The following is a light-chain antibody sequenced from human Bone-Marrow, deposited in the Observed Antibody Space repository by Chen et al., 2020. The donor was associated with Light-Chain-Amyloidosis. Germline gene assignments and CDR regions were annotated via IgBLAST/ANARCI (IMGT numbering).Light chain of an antibody. Sequence: QSALTQPASVSGSPGQSITISSTGTSSDVGGYNYVSWYQQPPGKAPKLMIYDVSNRPSGVSNRFSGSKSGNTASLTISGLQAEDEADYYCSSYTSSSTPVVFGGGTKLTVL. CDR2: DVS. J-gene: IGLJ2*01. CDR1: SSDVGGYNY. CDR3: SSYTSSSTPVV. V-gene: IGLV2-14*01.